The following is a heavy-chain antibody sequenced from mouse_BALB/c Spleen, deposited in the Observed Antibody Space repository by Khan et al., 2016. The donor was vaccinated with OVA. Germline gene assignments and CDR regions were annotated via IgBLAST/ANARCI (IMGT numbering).Heavy chain of an antibody. V-gene: IGHV3-2*02. D-gene: IGHD1-1*01. Sequence: QLEESGPGLVKPSQSLSLTCTVTGYSITSGYARNWIRQFPGNKLEWMGYISYSGGTSYNPSLKSRISITRDTSKNQFFLQLNSVTTEDTATYYCARGNYYGYYFDYWGQGTTLTVSS. CDR2: ISYSGGT. J-gene: IGHJ2*01. CDR3: ARGNYYGYYFDY. CDR1: GYSITSGYA.